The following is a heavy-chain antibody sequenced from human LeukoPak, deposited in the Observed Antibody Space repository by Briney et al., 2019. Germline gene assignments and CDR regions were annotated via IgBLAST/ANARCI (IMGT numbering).Heavy chain of an antibody. J-gene: IGHJ3*02. V-gene: IGHV3-74*01. CDR3: ARETRNWGYAFDI. CDR2: INSDGSGT. D-gene: IGHD7-27*01. CDR1: GFTFSRYW. Sequence: PGGSLRLSCAASGFTFSRYWMHWVRQAPGKGLVWVSVINSDGSGTSYADPVKGRFTIPRDNAKNTLYLQMNSLRAEDTALYYCARETRNWGYAFDIWGQGTMVTVSS.